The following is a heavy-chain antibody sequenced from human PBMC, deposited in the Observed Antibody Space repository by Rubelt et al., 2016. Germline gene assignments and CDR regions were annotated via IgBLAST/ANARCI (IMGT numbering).Heavy chain of an antibody. Sequence: EVQLLESGGGLVQPGGSLRLSCSASGFAFSSYAMSWVRQAPGKGLEWVLGIGNSGDSTYYAESVKGRFTTSRANSKNTLYLQMNSLRAEDTAVYYCARVVNWGQGTLVTVSS. V-gene: IGHV3-23*01. J-gene: IGHJ4*02. CDR1: GFAFSSYA. CDR2: IGNSGDST. CDR3: ARVVN.